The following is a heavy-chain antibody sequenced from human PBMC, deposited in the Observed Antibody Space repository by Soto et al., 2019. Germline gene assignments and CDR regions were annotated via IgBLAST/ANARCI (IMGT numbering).Heavy chain of an antibody. D-gene: IGHD2-15*01. V-gene: IGHV1-18*01. CDR3: ARVMGLEVVYYYYYGMDV. CDR2: ISAYNGNT. Sequence: GASVKVSCKASGYTFTSYGISWVRQAPGQGLEWMGWISAYNGNTNYAQKLQGRVTMTTDTSTSTAYMELRSLRSDDTAVYYCARVMGLEVVYYYYYGMDVWGQGTTVTVSS. CDR1: GYTFTSYG. J-gene: IGHJ6*02.